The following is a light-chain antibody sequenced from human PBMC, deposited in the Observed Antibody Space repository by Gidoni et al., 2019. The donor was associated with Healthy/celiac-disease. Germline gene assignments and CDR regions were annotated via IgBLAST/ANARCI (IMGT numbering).Light chain of an antibody. Sequence: DIVLTQSAGTLYLSPGERSTLSCRASQSVSSSYLAWYQQKPGQAPRLLIYGASSRATGIPYRFSCSGSGTDFTLTLSRLAPEDFAVYYCQQYFSLHGFTFGPLTKVDIK. CDR1: QSVSSSY. J-gene: IGKJ3*01. V-gene: IGKV3-20*01. CDR3: QQYFSLHGFT. CDR2: GAS.